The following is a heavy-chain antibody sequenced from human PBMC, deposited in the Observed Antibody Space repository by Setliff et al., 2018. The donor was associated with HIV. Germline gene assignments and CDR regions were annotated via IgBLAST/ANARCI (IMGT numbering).Heavy chain of an antibody. CDR1: GDTFTSYD. CDR3: ARSCRSSGYCHFDY. J-gene: IGHJ4*02. CDR2: MTPYSGNT. D-gene: IGHD3-22*01. Sequence: ASVKVSCKTSGDTFTSYDINWVRQAAGHGLEWMGWMTPYSGNTGYAQKFQGRVSMTRNTSISTAYMELSSLRSEDTAVYFCARSCRSSGYCHFDYWGQGTLVTVSS. V-gene: IGHV1-8*02.